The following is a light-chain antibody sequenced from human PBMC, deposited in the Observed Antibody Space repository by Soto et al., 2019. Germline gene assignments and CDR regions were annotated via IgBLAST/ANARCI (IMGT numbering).Light chain of an antibody. Sequence: QSVLTQPASVSGSPGQSITISCTGTSSDVGGYNYVSWYQQHPGKAPKLIICEVINRPSGVSNRFSGSKSGNAASLTISGLQAEDEADYYCSSYTSRSTLVFGTGTKVTVL. CDR3: SSYTSRSTLV. CDR2: EVI. CDR1: SSDVGGYNY. V-gene: IGLV2-14*01. J-gene: IGLJ1*01.